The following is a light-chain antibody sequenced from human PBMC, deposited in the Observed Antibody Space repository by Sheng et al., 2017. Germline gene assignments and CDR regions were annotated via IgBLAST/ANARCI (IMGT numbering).Light chain of an antibody. CDR1: QNIATH. V-gene: IGKV3-11*01. CDR2: DDS. J-gene: IGKJ4*01. CDR3: QQRHTWPRIS. Sequence: ETVLTQSPATLSLSPGERATLSCKASQNIATHLAWYQHRPGQSPRLLIYDDSHRATGVPDRFSGSGSGTDFTLTISSLETDDVGVYYCQQRHTWPRISIGGGT.